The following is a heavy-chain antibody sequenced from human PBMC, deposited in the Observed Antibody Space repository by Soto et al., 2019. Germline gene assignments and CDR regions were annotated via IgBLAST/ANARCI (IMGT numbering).Heavy chain of an antibody. D-gene: IGHD2-15*01. CDR1: GGSFSYYY. CDR2: INHNGSA. J-gene: IGHJ2*01. V-gene: IGHV4-34*01. CDR3: ASQGYCRDLRCYRSTGFWSFDL. Sequence: PSETLSLTCAVYGGSFSYYYWTWVRQPPGKGLEWIGEINHNGSASYNPSLKSRLTMSLDTSNNQFSLRLSSVTAADTAVYYCASQGYCRDLRCYRSTGFWSFDLWGRGTLVTVSS.